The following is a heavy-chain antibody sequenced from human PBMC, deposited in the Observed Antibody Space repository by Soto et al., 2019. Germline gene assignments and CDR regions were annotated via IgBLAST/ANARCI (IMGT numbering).Heavy chain of an antibody. V-gene: IGHV3-33*08. CDR3: ARGSEGNAFDI. J-gene: IGHJ3*02. Sequence: QPGGSLRLSCEVSGFSVTNNYMHWVRQAPGKGLEWVALIWYDGSKKYYADSVKGRFTISRDDSKNTLYLQMNSLRAEGTAVYYCARGSEGNAFDIWGQGTMVTVSS. CDR1: GFSVTNNY. D-gene: IGHD3-10*01. CDR2: IWYDGSKK.